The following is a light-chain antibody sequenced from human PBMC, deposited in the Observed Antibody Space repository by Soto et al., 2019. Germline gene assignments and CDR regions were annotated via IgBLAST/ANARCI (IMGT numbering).Light chain of an antibody. Sequence: QSALTQPASVSGSPGQSITISCTGTSSDVGSYHYVSWYQQHPGKAPKLMIYDVSNRPSGVSNRFSGSKSGNTASLTISGLQAEDEADYYCSSYTSSSTLGFGGGTKLTVL. CDR2: DVS. J-gene: IGLJ2*01. CDR3: SSYTSSSTLG. V-gene: IGLV2-14*01. CDR1: SSDVGSYHY.